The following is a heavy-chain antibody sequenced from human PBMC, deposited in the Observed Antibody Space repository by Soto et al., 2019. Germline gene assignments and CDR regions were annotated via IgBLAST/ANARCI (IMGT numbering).Heavy chain of an antibody. J-gene: IGHJ4*02. CDR3: AKASGWFGVFDY. D-gene: IGHD3-10*01. CDR1: GFTFSSYA. V-gene: IGHV3-23*01. Sequence: EVQLLESGGGLVQPGGSLRLSCAASGFTFSSYAMSWVRQAPGKGLEWVSAISGSGGSTYYADSVKGRFTISRDNSKTTLYLQINSLRAEDTAVYYCAKASGWFGVFDYWGQGTLVTVSS. CDR2: ISGSGGST.